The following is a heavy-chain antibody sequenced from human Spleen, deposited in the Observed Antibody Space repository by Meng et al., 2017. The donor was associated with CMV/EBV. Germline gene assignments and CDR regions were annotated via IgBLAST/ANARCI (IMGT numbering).Heavy chain of an antibody. V-gene: IGHV3-53*01. CDR1: GFSVSSNY. D-gene: IGHD7-27*01. CDR3: ASVWGYVPY. CDR2: IYSGGST. J-gene: IGHJ4*02. Sequence: LRLSCAASGFSVSSNYRSWVRQAPGKGLEWVSVIYSGGSTYYAESVKGRFTISRDNSKNTLYLQMNSLRAEDTAVYYCASVWGYVPYWGQGILVTVSS.